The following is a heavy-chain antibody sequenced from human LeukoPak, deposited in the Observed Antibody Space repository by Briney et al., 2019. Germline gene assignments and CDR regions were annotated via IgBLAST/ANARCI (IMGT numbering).Heavy chain of an antibody. CDR1: LGTFSIYA. V-gene: IGHV1-69*05. D-gene: IGHD3-22*01. J-gene: IGHJ4*02. Sequence: AVTVSYVASLGTFSIYAICWVRQAPGQGLEWLGGTIPIFGTANYAQNFQSRVSITTDESTSTHYMELSSLRSEHTAVYYCARALDSSGYYGYDYWGQGTLVTVSS. CDR2: TIPIFGTA. CDR3: ARALDSSGYYGYDY.